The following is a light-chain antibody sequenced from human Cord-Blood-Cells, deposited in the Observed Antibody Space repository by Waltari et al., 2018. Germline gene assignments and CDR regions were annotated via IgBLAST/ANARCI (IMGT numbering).Light chain of an antibody. J-gene: IGLJ3*02. V-gene: IGLV3-25*03. CDR1: ALPKQY. Sequence: SYELTQPPSVSVSPGQTARIPCSGDALPKQYAYWYQQKPGQAPVLVIYKDSERPSGIPERFSGSSSGTTVTLTISGVQAEDEADYYCQSADSSGTYPGWVFGGGTKLTVL. CDR3: QSADSSGTYPGWV. CDR2: KDS.